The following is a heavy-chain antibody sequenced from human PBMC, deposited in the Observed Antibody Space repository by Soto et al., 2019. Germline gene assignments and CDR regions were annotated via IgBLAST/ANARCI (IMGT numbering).Heavy chain of an antibody. Sequence: VQLVESGGGLIQPGGSLRLSCAASGFTVSNNHMTWVRQAAGKGLELVSFVHGGGSTSYADSVKGRFTISGDNPKNTLYLQMDSLRAEDTVIYYCAGRLTTAASLDYWGRGTLVTVSS. CDR2: VHGGGST. V-gene: IGHV3-53*01. J-gene: IGHJ4*02. D-gene: IGHD3-16*01. CDR3: AGRLTTAASLDY. CDR1: GFTVSNNH.